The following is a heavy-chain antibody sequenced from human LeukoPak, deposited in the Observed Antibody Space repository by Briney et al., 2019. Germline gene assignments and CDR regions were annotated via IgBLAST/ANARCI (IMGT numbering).Heavy chain of an antibody. CDR1: GGSISSGSYY. D-gene: IGHD2-2*02. J-gene: IGHJ4*02. Sequence: PSETLSLTCTVSGGSISSGSYYWSWIRQPARKGLEWIGRIYTSGSTNYNPSLKSRVTISVDTSKNQFSLKLSSVTAADTAVYYCARVCYSRICFDYWGQGTLVTVSS. CDR2: IYTSGST. CDR3: ARVCYSRICFDY. V-gene: IGHV4-61*02.